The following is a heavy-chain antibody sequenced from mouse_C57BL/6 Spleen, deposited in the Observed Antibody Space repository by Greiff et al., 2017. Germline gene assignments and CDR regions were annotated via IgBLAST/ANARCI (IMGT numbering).Heavy chain of an antibody. CDR2: IDPSDSYT. Sequence: QVQLQQPGAELVMPGASVKLSCKASGYTFTSYWMHWVKQRPGQGLEWIGEIDPSDSYTNYNQKFKGKSTLTVDKSSSTAYMQLSSLTSEDSAVYYCARPGGNNNWAVDYWGQGTSVTVSS. D-gene: IGHD4-1*01. CDR1: GYTFTSYW. V-gene: IGHV1-69*01. J-gene: IGHJ4*01. CDR3: ARPGGNNNWAVDY.